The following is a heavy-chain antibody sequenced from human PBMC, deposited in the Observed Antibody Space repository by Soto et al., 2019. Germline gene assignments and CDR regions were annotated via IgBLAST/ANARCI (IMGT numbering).Heavy chain of an antibody. CDR1: GFTFSSYA. D-gene: IGHD5-18*01. Sequence: EVQLLESGGGLVQPGGSLRLSCAASGFTFSSYAMSWVRQAPGKGLEWVSAISGSGGSTYYADSVKGRFTISRDNSKNTLYLQMNSLRAEDTAVYYCATRDEKWIQLWSPLTLGYWGQGTLVTVSS. CDR2: ISGSGGST. J-gene: IGHJ4*02. V-gene: IGHV3-23*01. CDR3: ATRDEKWIQLWSPLTLGY.